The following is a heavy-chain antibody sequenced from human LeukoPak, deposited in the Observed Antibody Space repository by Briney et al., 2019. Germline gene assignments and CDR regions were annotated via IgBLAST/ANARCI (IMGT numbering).Heavy chain of an antibody. CDR1: GFTVSNNY. CDR3: AKQTGIVGATNWFDP. Sequence: GGSLRLSCAASGFTVSNNYMSWVRQAPGKGLEWVSVIYSGGSTYYADSVKGRFTISRDTSKNTLYLQMNSLRAEDTAVYYCAKQTGIVGATNWFDPWGQGTLVTVSS. CDR2: IYSGGST. D-gene: IGHD1-26*01. V-gene: IGHV3-53*01. J-gene: IGHJ5*02.